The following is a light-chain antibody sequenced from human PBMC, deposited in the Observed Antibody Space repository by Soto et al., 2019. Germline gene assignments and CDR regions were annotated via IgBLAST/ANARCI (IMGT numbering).Light chain of an antibody. CDR1: SSNIGAGYD. CDR2: GNR. J-gene: IGLJ3*02. CDR3: QSYDSSLSGAWV. Sequence: QSVLPQPPSVSGAPGQRVTISCTGSSSNIGAGYDVHWYQQFPGAAPKLLIYGNRKRPSGVPDRCSGSKSGTSASLAITGLQAGDEADYYCQSYDSSLSGAWVFGGGTKLTVL. V-gene: IGLV1-40*01.